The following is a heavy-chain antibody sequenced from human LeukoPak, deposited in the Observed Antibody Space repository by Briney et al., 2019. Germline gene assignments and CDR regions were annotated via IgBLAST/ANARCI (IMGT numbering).Heavy chain of an antibody. J-gene: IGHJ6*03. V-gene: IGHV1-2*02. D-gene: IGHD3-3*01. CDR3: ARQSMGIPPDDFWSTHYYYYMDV. Sequence: ASVKVSCKASGYTFTGYYMHWVRQAPGQGLEWMGWINPNSGGTNYAQKFQGRVTMTRDTSISTAYMELSRLRSDDTAVYYCARQSMGIPPDDFWSTHYYYYMDVWGKGTTVTVSS. CDR2: INPNSGGT. CDR1: GYTFTGYY.